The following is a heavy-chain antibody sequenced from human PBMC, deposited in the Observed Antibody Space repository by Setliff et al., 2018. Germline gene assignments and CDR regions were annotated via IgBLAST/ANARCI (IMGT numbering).Heavy chain of an antibody. J-gene: IGHJ4*02. CDR2: IHYSGSS. V-gene: IGHV4-59*08. CDR3: ARRFTVSRGVDCFDL. Sequence: PSETLSLTCTVSGDSMRTNYWTWIRQSPGKGLEWIGYIHYSGSSTYNPSLKSRVTMSVDTSKNQFSLKLTSVTAADTAQYYCARRFTVSRGVDCFDLWGQGAQVTAPQ. D-gene: IGHD3-10*01. CDR1: GDSMRTNY.